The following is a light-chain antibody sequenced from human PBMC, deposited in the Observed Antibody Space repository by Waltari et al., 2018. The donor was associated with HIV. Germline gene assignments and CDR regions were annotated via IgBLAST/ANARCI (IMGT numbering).Light chain of an antibody. CDR3: NSYAGSNNWV. Sequence: QSALTQPPSASGSPGQSVTISCTGISSDVGGSTYVSWYQQHPGKAPKLMIYEVNKRPSGVPDRFSGSKSANTASLTVSGLQADDEADYYCNSYAGSNNWVFGGGTKLTVL. J-gene: IGLJ3*02. V-gene: IGLV2-8*01. CDR2: EVN. CDR1: SSDVGGSTY.